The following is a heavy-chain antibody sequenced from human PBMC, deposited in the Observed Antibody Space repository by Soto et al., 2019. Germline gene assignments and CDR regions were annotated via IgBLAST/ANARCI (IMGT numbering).Heavy chain of an antibody. CDR2: VSHDGSNK. CDR1: GFSFSSCA. J-gene: IGHJ4*02. CDR3: ARVSIAVAGIAYYFDY. Sequence: QVQLVESGGGVAQPGRSLRLSCAASGFSFSSCAMHWVRQAPGKGLEGGAVVSHDGSNKYYADSVKGRVTISRDNSINTVYLQMNSLRAEDTAVYYCARVSIAVAGIAYYFDYWGQGTLVTVSS. V-gene: IGHV3-30-3*01. D-gene: IGHD6-19*01.